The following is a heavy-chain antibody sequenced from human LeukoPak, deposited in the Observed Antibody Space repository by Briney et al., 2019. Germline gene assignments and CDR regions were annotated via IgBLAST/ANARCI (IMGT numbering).Heavy chain of an antibody. Sequence: SETLSLTCAVSGGSISSNNLWSWVRQPPGKGLEWIGEIYHSGSTNYIPSLKSRVTISVDTSKNQFSLKLSSVTAADTAVYYCARSARAGYNLEPFDYWGQGTLVTVSS. V-gene: IGHV4-4*02. D-gene: IGHD5-24*01. J-gene: IGHJ4*02. CDR3: ARSARAGYNLEPFDY. CDR1: GGSISSNNL. CDR2: IYHSGST.